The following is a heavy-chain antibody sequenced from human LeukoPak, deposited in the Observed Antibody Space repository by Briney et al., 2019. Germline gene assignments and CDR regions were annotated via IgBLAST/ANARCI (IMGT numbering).Heavy chain of an antibody. J-gene: IGHJ6*03. Sequence: ASVKVSCKASGGTFSSYAISWVRQAPGQGLEWMGGIIPIFGTANYAQKFQGRVTITADESTSTAYMELSSLRSEDTAVYYCASNRAGSSPWGYYYMDVWGKGTTVTVSS. D-gene: IGHD2-15*01. CDR2: IIPIFGTA. CDR1: GGTFSSYA. V-gene: IGHV1-69*13. CDR3: ASNRAGSSPWGYYYMDV.